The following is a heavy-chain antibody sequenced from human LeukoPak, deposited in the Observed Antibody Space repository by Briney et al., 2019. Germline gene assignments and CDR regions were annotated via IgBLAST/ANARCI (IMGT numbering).Heavy chain of an antibody. J-gene: IGHJ4*02. CDR3: AKPRDSSSWSSSLADY. V-gene: IGHV3-23*01. CDR1: GFTFSSYA. Sequence: GGSLSLYCAASGFTFSSYAMSRHRQAPGKGLEWISAISGSGGSTSYADSVKGRFTISRDNSKNTLYLQMNSLRAEDTAVYYYAKPRDSSSWSSSLADYWGQGTLVTVSS. D-gene: IGHD6-13*01. CDR2: ISGSGGST.